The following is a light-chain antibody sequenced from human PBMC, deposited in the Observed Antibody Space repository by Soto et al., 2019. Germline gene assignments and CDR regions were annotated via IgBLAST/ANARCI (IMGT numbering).Light chain of an antibody. CDR2: GAS. CDR3: QQYNNLPPDT. J-gene: IGKJ2*01. Sequence: EIILTQSPASLSVSPGERATLSCRASQSVNNNLAWYQQKPGQAPRLLIYGASTRATGIPGRFRGSGSGTEFTITLTSLQSEDFAVYFCQQYNNLPPDTFGQGTKLEIK. V-gene: IGKV3-15*01. CDR1: QSVNNN.